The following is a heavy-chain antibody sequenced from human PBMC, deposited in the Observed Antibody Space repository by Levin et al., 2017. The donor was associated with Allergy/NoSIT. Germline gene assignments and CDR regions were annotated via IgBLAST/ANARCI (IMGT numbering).Heavy chain of an antibody. CDR3: ARDRVENYDFWSGYYRVDYDYYGMDV. CDR1: GFTFSSYA. D-gene: IGHD3-3*01. CDR2: ISYDGSNK. V-gene: IGHV3-30-3*01. Sequence: PGGSLRLSCAASGFTFSSYAMHWVRQAPGKGLEWVAVISYDGSNKYYADSVKGRFTISRDNSKNTLYLQMNSLRAEDTAVYYCARDRVENYDFWSGYYRVDYDYYGMDVWGQGTTVTVSS. J-gene: IGHJ6*02.